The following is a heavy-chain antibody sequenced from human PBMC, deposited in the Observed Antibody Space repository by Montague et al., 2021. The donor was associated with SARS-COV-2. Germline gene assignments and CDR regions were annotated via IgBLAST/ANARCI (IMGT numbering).Heavy chain of an antibody. V-gene: IGHV2-70*11. Sequence: PALVKPTQTLTLTCTFSGFSLSTSGMCVSWIRQPPGKALEWLARTDWDDDKYYSTSLKTRLTISKDTSKNQVVLTTTNMDPVDTATYYCARRTYDILTGYDYGMDVWGRGTTVTVSS. CDR1: GFSLSTSGMC. CDR3: ARRTYDILTGYDYGMDV. J-gene: IGHJ6*02. CDR2: TDWDDDK. D-gene: IGHD3-9*01.